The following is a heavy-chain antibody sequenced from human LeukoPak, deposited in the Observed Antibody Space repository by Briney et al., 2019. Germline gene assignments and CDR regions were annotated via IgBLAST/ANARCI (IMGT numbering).Heavy chain of an antibody. CDR2: IKYDESEK. CDR3: TRVTTNGYFEY. V-gene: IGHV3-7*04. D-gene: IGHD1-1*01. J-gene: IGHJ4*02. Sequence: GGSLRLSCAASGFTFSNFWMGWVRQAPGNGLEWVASIKYDESEKHYVDSVKGRFTISRDNAKNSLYLQMNSLRGEDTAVYFCTRVTTNGYFEYWGQGSLVTVSS. CDR1: GFTFSNFW.